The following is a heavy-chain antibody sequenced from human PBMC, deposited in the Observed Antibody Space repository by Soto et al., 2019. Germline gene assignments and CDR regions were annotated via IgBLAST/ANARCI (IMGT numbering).Heavy chain of an antibody. CDR2: ISGSGGST. J-gene: IGHJ4*02. Sequence: GGSLRLSCAASGFTFSSYAMSWVRQAPGKGLEWVSAISGSGGSTYYADSVKGRFTISRDNSKNTLYLQMNSLRAEDTAVYYCAKGGKEWNYDILTGYFDYWGQGTLVTVSS. CDR3: AKGGKEWNYDILTGYFDY. D-gene: IGHD3-9*01. V-gene: IGHV3-23*01. CDR1: GFTFSSYA.